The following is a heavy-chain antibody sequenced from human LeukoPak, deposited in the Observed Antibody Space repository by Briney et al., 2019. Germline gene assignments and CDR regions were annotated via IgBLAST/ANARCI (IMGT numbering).Heavy chain of an antibody. D-gene: IGHD6-6*01. CDR1: GFTLSSYA. Sequence: GGSLRLSCAASGFTLSSYAMSWVRQAPGKGLEWVSGISGSGGSTYHADSVKGRFTISRDNAKNTLYLQVNSLRAEDTAVYYCARKGIAARPADYYYYMDVWGKGTTVTVSS. V-gene: IGHV3-23*01. J-gene: IGHJ6*03. CDR2: ISGSGGST. CDR3: ARKGIAARPADYYYYMDV.